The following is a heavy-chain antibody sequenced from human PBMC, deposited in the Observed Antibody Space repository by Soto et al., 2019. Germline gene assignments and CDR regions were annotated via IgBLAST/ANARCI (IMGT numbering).Heavy chain of an antibody. D-gene: IGHD6-19*01. CDR2: ISGSGGTA. V-gene: IGHV3-23*01. Sequence: EVQLLDSGGGLVQPGGSLRLSCAASGFTFTIYAMTWVRQAPGKGLEWVSTISGSGGTAYYADSVKGRFTFSRANSKNTLYLQMNSLRAEDTAVYYCAKGGSNSWYEAFDIWGQGTMVTVSS. J-gene: IGHJ3*02. CDR3: AKGGSNSWYEAFDI. CDR1: GFTFTIYA.